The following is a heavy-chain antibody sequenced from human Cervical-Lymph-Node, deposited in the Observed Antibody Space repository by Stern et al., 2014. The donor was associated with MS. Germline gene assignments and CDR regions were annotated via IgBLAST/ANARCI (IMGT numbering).Heavy chain of an antibody. CDR3: AREVAGHRLGMMDV. D-gene: IGHD6-19*01. CDR1: GYTFISYY. V-gene: IGHV1-46*01. J-gene: IGHJ6*02. CDR2: IIPSDGST. Sequence: QMQLVQSGAEVKKPGASVKVSCKASGYTFISYYMHWVRQGPGQGLEWMGKIIPSDGSTSYAQKFQGRVTMTRDTSTSTVYMELRSLRSDDTAVYYCAREVAGHRLGMMDVWGQGTTVTVSS.